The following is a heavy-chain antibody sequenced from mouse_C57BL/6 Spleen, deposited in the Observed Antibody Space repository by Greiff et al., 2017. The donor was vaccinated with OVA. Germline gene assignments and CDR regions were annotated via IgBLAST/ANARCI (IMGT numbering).Heavy chain of an antibody. D-gene: IGHD2-4*01. CDR2: ISYDGSN. CDR3: ANYDYDGRLRFAY. CDR1: GYSITSGYY. Sequence: EVKLQESGPGLVKPSQSLSLTCSVTGYSITSGYYWNWIRQFPGNKLEWMGYISYDGSNNYNPSLKNRISITRDTSKNQFFLKLNSVTTEDTATYYCANYDYDGRLRFAYWGQGTLVTVSA. J-gene: IGHJ3*01. V-gene: IGHV3-6*01.